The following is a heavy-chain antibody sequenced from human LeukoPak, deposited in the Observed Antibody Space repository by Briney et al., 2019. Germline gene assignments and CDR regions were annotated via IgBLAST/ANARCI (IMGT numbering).Heavy chain of an antibody. Sequence: ASVKVSCKASGYTFTGYYMHWVRQAPGQGLEWMGWINPNSGGTNYAQKFQGRVTMTRDTSISTAYMELSRLRSDDTAVYYCARVEQLESPIDYWGQGTLVTVSS. V-gene: IGHV1-2*02. CDR3: ARVEQLESPIDY. CDR2: INPNSGGT. CDR1: GYTFTGYY. D-gene: IGHD1-1*01. J-gene: IGHJ4*02.